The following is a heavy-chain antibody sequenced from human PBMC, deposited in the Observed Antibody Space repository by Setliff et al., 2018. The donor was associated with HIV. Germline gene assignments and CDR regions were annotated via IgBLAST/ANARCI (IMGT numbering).Heavy chain of an antibody. D-gene: IGHD3-9*01. Sequence: GGSLRLSCAAIGFSITNARMTWVRQAPGKGLEWVGRSRGNSEGATSDYAAPVQGRFTFSRDDAKNMVYLQLNSLKTEDTAVYYCASRGRAYYLDTPGYFDSWGQGTPVTVSS. V-gene: IGHV3-15*01. CDR2: SRGNSEGATS. J-gene: IGHJ4*02. CDR3: ASRGRAYYLDTPGYFDS. CDR1: GFSITNAR.